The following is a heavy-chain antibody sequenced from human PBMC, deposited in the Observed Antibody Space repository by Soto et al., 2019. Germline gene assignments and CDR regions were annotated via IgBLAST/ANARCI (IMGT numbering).Heavy chain of an antibody. CDR2: ISGSGGST. CDR1: GFTFSSYA. J-gene: IGHJ3*02. V-gene: IGHV3-23*01. Sequence: GGSLRLSCAASGFTFSSYAMSWVRQAPGKGLEWVSAISGSGGSTYYADSVKGRFTISRDNSKNTLYLQMNSLRAEDTAVYYCARMQYITYYDFWSGYYTGSGSPESPATRAFDIWGQGTMVTVSS. CDR3: ARMQYITYYDFWSGYYTGSGSPESPATRAFDI. D-gene: IGHD3-3*01.